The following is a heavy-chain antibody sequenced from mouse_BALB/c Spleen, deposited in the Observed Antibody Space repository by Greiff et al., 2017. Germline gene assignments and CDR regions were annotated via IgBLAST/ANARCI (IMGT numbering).Heavy chain of an antibody. CDR1: GFTFSSFG. CDR2: ISSGSSTI. V-gene: IGHV5-17*02. Sequence: EVKLVESGGGLVQPGGSRKLSCAASGFTFSSFGMHWVRQAPEKGLEWVAYISSGSSTIYYADTVKGRFTISRDNPKNTLFLQMTSLRSEDTAMYYCARRNYGSSYRAMDYWGQGTSVTVSS. CDR3: ARRNYGSSYRAMDY. D-gene: IGHD1-1*01. J-gene: IGHJ4*01.